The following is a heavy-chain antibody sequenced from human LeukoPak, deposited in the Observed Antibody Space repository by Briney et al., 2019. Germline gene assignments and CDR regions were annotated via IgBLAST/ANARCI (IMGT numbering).Heavy chain of an antibody. CDR1: GFTFSSYA. Sequence: GGSLRLSCAASGFTFSSYAMHWVRQAPGKGLEWVAVISYDGSNKYYADSVKGRFTISRDNSKSTLYLQMNSLRAEDTAVYYCARDNSGYPDYWGQGTLVTVSS. V-gene: IGHV3-30*04. CDR2: ISYDGSNK. J-gene: IGHJ4*02. CDR3: ARDNSGYPDY. D-gene: IGHD5-12*01.